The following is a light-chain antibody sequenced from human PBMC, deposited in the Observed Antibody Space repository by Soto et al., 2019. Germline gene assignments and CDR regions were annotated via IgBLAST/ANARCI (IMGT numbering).Light chain of an antibody. V-gene: IGKV3-20*01. CDR1: QSITNNY. J-gene: IGKJ4*01. CDR2: GAS. Sequence: EIVLTQSPGTLSLSPGERATLSCRASQSITNNYLAWYQQKPGRAHRLLIYGASSRATGIPDRFSGSGSGTDFTLTISRLEPEDFAVYYCHQYDNWLTFGGGTKVDI. CDR3: HQYDNWLT.